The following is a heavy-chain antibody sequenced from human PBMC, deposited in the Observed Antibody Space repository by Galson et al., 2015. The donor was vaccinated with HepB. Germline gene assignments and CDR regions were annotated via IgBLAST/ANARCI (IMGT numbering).Heavy chain of an antibody. V-gene: IGHV3-7*03. CDR1: GFTFSSYW. CDR2: IKQDGSEK. D-gene: IGHD3-16*02. Sequence: SLRLSCAASGFTFSSYWMSWVRQAPGKGLEWVANIKQDGSEKYYVDSVKGRFTISRDNAKNSLYLQMNSLRAEDTAVYYCARDKAITFGGVIAIGDYWGQGTLVTVSS. CDR3: ARDKAITFGGVIAIGDY. J-gene: IGHJ4*02.